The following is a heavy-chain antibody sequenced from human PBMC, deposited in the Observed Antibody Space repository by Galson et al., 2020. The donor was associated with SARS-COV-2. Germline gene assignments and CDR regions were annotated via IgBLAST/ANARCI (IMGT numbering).Heavy chain of an antibody. J-gene: IGHJ4*02. CDR3: ARQVSTVTPGY. V-gene: IGHV5-51*01. D-gene: IGHD4-17*01. CDR2: IYPGDSGS. CDR1: GYSFIGYW. Sequence: GSLKISCKASGYSFIGYWIGWVRQMPGKGLEWMGIIYPGDSGSRYRSSFEGQVTISADKSISTVYLQWNSLKASDTAMYYCARQVSTVTPGYWGQGTLVTVSS.